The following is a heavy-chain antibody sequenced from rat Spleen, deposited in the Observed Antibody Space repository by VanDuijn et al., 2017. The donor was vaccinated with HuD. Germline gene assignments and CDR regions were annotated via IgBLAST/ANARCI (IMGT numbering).Heavy chain of an antibody. D-gene: IGHD1-2*01. CDR2: ISYSGAT. V-gene: IGHV3-1*01. Sequence: EVQLQESGPGLVKPSQSLSLTCSVTGYSITSNYWGWIRKFPGNKMEYIGHISYSGATNYNPSLKSRISITRDTSKNQFFLQLQSVTTEDTAEYYCAAYYNTYAFSYWGQGTLVTGSS. CDR1: GYSITSNY. CDR3: AAYYNTYAFSY. J-gene: IGHJ3*01.